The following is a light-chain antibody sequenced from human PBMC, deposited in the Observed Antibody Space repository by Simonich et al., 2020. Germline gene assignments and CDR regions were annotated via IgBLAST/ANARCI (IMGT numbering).Light chain of an antibody. CDR2: DAS. CDR1: QGISSA. V-gene: IGKV1-13*02. CDR3: QQYNSYWT. J-gene: IGKJ1*01. Sequence: AIQLTQSPSSLSASVGDRVTITCRASQGISSALAWYQQKPGKAPKLLVYDASSLESGVPSRFSGSGSGTEFTLTLSSLQPDDFATYYCQQYNSYWTFGQGTKVEIK.